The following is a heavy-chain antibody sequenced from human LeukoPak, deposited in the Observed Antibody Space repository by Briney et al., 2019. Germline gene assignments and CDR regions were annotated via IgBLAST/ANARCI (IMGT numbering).Heavy chain of an antibody. J-gene: IGHJ4*02. Sequence: ASVKVSCKASGYTFTSYDINWVRQATGQGLEWMGRIIPILGKANYARKFQGRVTITADKSTSTAYMELSSLRSEDTAVYYCARERLDYYDSSGYYWFDYWGQGTLVTVSS. CDR1: GYTFTSYD. CDR3: ARERLDYYDSSGYYWFDY. D-gene: IGHD3-22*01. CDR2: IIPILGKA. V-gene: IGHV1-69*04.